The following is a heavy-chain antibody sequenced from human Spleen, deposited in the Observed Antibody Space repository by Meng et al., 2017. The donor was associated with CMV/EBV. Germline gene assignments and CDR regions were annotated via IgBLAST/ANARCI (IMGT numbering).Heavy chain of an antibody. CDR2: MNPNSGNT. CDR3: ARDLVGNYGSGSHWDY. D-gene: IGHD3-10*01. J-gene: IGHJ4*02. V-gene: IGHV1-8*03. Sequence: ASVKVSCKASGYTFTSYDINWVRQATGQGLEWMGWMNPNSGNTGYAQKFQGRVTITRNTSISTAYMELSSLRSEDTAVYYCARDLVGNYGSGSHWDYWGQGTLVTVSS. CDR1: GYTFTSYD.